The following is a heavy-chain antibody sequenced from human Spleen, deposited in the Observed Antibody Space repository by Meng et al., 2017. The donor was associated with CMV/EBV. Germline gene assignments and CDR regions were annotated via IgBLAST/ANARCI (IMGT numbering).Heavy chain of an antibody. V-gene: IGHV3-23*01. CDR2: ISGSGDST. CDR3: AKDSLVRGVDG. J-gene: IGHJ4*02. D-gene: IGHD3-10*01. Sequence: GESLKISCAASGFTLSTYAMTWVRQAPGKGLQWVSSISGSGDSTYYADSVKGRFTISRDNSKNTLYLQMNSLRAEDTAVYYCAKDSLVRGVDGWGQGTLVTVSS. CDR1: GFTLSTYA.